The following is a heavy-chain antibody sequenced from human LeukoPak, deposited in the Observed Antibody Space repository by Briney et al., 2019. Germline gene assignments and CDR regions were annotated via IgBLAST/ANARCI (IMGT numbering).Heavy chain of an antibody. V-gene: IGHV4-59*06. CDR2: IYYSGST. D-gene: IGHD2-2*01. CDR3: ARAIKVPAAIYY. J-gene: IGHJ4*02. CDR1: GGSISSYY. Sequence: SETLSLTCTVSGGSISSYYWSWIRQHPGKGLEWIGYIYYSGSTYYNPSLKSRVTISVDTSKNQFSLKLSSVTAADTAVYYCARAIKVPAAIYYWGQGTLVTVSS.